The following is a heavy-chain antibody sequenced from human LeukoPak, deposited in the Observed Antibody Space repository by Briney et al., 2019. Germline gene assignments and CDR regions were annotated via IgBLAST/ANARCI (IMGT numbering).Heavy chain of an antibody. V-gene: IGHV3-23*01. D-gene: IGHD5-12*01. CDR2: ISGSGDRT. J-gene: IGHJ6*03. CDR3: ARDGYRVTGYYYYMDV. Sequence: GGSLRLSCAASGFTFSSYAMSWVRQAPGKGLEWVSAISGSGDRTYYADSVKGRLTISRDNSKNTLYLQMNSLRAEDTAVYYCARDGYRVTGYYYYMDVWGKGTTVTVSS. CDR1: GFTFSSYA.